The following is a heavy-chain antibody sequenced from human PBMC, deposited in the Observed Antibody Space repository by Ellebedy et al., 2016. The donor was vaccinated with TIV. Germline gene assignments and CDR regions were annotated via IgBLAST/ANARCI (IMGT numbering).Heavy chain of an antibody. CDR3: ARDTAPVHYYGPGASFDY. D-gene: IGHD3-10*01. CDR1: GYIFRRYG. CDR2: INIYNDNT. J-gene: IGHJ4*02. V-gene: IGHV1-18*01. Sequence: ASVKVSCKASGYIFRRYGISWVRQAPGQGLEWMGWINIYNDNTNYAQNLQGRVTITRDTSASTAYMELSSLRSEDTAVYYCARDTAPVHYYGPGASFDYWGQGTLVTVSS.